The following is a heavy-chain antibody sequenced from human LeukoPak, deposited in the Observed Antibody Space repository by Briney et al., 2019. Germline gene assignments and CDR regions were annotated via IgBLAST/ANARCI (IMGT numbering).Heavy chain of an antibody. J-gene: IGHJ3*02. CDR2: IYYSGST. CDR1: GGSISSGDYY. Sequence: PSETLSLTCTVSGGSISSGDYYWSWIRQPPGKGLEWIGYIYYSGSTYYNPSLKSRVTISVDTSKNQFSLKLSSVTAADTAVYYCARGQVDSSGYYLDAFDIWGQGTIVTVSS. V-gene: IGHV4-30-4*08. D-gene: IGHD3-22*01. CDR3: ARGQVDSSGYYLDAFDI.